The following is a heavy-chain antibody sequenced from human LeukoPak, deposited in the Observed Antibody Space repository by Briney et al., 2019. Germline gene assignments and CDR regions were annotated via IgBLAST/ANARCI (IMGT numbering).Heavy chain of an antibody. Sequence: SETLSLTCAVYGGSFSGYYWSWIRQPPGKGLEWIGEINHSGSTNYNPSLKSRVTISVDTSKNQFSLKLSSVTAADTAVYYCARDRIAAAGTSWFDPWGQGTLVTVSS. D-gene: IGHD6-13*01. V-gene: IGHV4-34*01. CDR2: INHSGST. CDR3: ARDRIAAAGTSWFDP. J-gene: IGHJ5*02. CDR1: GGSFSGYY.